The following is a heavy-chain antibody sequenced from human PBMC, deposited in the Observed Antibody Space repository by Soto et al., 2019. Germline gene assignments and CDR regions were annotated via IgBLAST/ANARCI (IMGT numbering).Heavy chain of an antibody. CDR3: ARFAQGVVRGVMSAYYFDE. CDR2: IYYSGST. CDR1: GGSISSYY. J-gene: IGHJ4*02. Sequence: SETLSLTCTVSGGSISSYYWSWIRQPPGKGLEWIGYIYYSGSTNYNPSLKSRVTISVDTSKNQFSLKLSSVTAADAAVYYCARFAQGVVRGVMSAYYFDEWGQGTLVTVSS. D-gene: IGHD3-10*01. V-gene: IGHV4-59*01.